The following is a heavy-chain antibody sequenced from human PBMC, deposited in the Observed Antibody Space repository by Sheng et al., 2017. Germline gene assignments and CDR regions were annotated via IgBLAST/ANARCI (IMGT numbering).Heavy chain of an antibody. CDR1: GGTFSTHA. J-gene: IGHJ4*02. CDR3: ARLAYSDYD. V-gene: IGHV1-69*10. CDR2: ILPILGVV. D-gene: IGHD4-17*01. Sequence: QVQLVQSGAEMKKPGSSVKVSCKASGGTFSTHAVSWVRQAPGQGLEWMGVILPILGVVNYAQKFQDRVTITADESTSTVYMEVTSLRPEDTAVYYCARLAYSDYDWGLGTLVTVSS.